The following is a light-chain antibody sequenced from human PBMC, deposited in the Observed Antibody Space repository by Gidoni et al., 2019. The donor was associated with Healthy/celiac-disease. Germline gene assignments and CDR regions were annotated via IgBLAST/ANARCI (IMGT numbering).Light chain of an antibody. Sequence: DIQMTQSPSTLSASVGDRVTITCLASQSISSWLAWYQQKPGKAPKLLIYKASSLESGVPSRFSGSGSGTEFTLTISSLQPDDFATYYCQQYNSYSRTFGQXTKVEIK. CDR2: KAS. CDR3: QQYNSYSRT. J-gene: IGKJ1*01. CDR1: QSISSW. V-gene: IGKV1-5*03.